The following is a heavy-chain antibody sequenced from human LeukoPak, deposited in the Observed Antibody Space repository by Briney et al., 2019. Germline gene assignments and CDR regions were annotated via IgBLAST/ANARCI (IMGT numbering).Heavy chain of an antibody. J-gene: IGHJ4*02. D-gene: IGHD2-2*01. CDR2: INAGNGNT. CDR1: GYTFTSYA. Sequence: ASVKVSCKAFGYTFTSYAMHWVRQAPGQRLEWMGWINAGNGNTKYSQKFQGRVTITRDTSASTAYMELSSLRSEDTAVYYCATSLGYCSSTSCYEMGYWGQGTLVTVSS. CDR3: ATSLGYCSSTSCYEMGY. V-gene: IGHV1-3*01.